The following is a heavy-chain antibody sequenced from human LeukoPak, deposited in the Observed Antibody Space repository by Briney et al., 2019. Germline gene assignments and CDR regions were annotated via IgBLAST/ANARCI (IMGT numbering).Heavy chain of an antibody. CDR1: GYSFTSCW. CDR2: IYPGDSDT. D-gene: IGHD3-3*01. J-gene: IGHJ4*02. CDR3: ARHHYDFWSGYYFDY. V-gene: IGHV5-51*01. Sequence: GESLKISCKGSGYSFTSCWIGWVRQMPGKGLEWMGIIYPGDSDTRYSPSFQGQVTISADKSISTAYLQWSSLKASDTAMYYCARHHYDFWSGYYFDYWGQGTLVTVSS.